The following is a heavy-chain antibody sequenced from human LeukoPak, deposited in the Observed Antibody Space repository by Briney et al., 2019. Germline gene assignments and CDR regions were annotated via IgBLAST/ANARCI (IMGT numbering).Heavy chain of an antibody. CDR3: ANGWSPDY. J-gene: IGHJ4*02. CDR2: ISGSGGST. Sequence: GGSLRLSCAASGFTFSSYAMSWVRQAPGKGLEWVSGISGSGGSTYCADSVKGRFTIFRDNSKNTLYLQMNSLRAEDTAVYHCANGWSPDYWGRGTLVTVSS. D-gene: IGHD2-15*01. CDR1: GFTFSSYA. V-gene: IGHV3-23*01.